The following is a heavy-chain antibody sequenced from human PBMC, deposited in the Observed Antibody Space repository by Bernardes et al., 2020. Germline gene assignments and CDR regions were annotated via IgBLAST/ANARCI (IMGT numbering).Heavy chain of an antibody. V-gene: IGHV1-2*02. D-gene: IGHD3-22*01. CDR3: ASSVDLMYYYDSSGYPGGQDAFDI. Sequence: ASVKVSCKASGYTFTGYYMHWVRQAPGQGLEWMGWINPNSGGTNYAQKFQGRVTMTRDTSISTAYMELSRLRSDDTAVYYCASSVDLMYYYDSSGYPGGQDAFDIWGQGTMVTVSS. CDR1: GYTFTGYY. J-gene: IGHJ3*02. CDR2: INPNSGGT.